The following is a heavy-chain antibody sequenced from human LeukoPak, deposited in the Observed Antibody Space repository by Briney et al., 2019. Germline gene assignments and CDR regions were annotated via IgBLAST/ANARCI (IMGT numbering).Heavy chain of an antibody. D-gene: IGHD2-15*01. V-gene: IGHV3-74*01. J-gene: IGHJ4*02. CDR2: INSDGSST. CDR1: GFTFSGYW. CDR3: ARVDCSGGSCYFDY. Sequence: GGSLRLSCVASGFTFSGYWMHWVRQTPGKGLVWVSRINSDGSSTRYADSVKGRFTISRDNAKNTLDLQMSSLRAEDTAAYYCARVDCSGGSCYFDYWGQGTLVTVSS.